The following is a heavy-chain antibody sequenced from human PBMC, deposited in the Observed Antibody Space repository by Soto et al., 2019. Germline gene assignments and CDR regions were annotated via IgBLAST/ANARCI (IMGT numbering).Heavy chain of an antibody. V-gene: IGHV4-39*01. CDR3: ARQKGSWEPRDFDY. CDR2: IYYSGST. D-gene: IGHD1-26*01. J-gene: IGHJ4*02. Sequence: KPSETLSLTCTVSGGSISSSSYYWGWIRQPPGKGLEWIGSIYYSGSTYYNPSLKSRVTISVDTSKNQFSLKLSSVTAADTAVYYCARQKGSWEPRDFDYWGQGTLVTVSS. CDR1: GGSISSSSYY.